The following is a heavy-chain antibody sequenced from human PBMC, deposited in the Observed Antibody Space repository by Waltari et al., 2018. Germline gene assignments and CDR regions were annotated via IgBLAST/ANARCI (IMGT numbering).Heavy chain of an antibody. CDR1: GASISSSDSY. CDR2: VYYNGIS. V-gene: IGHV4-39*01. D-gene: IGHD3-10*01. J-gene: IGHJ4*02. CDR3: ARGRGPLPLD. Sequence: QLQLRESGPGLVKPSETLSLTCTVSGASISSSDSYWAGIRRPPGEGRGWLGYVYYNGISFSNPSFQSRFIISLVTASNQLSLRLPSVTAADTAVYYCARGRGPLPLDWGQGVLVSVSS.